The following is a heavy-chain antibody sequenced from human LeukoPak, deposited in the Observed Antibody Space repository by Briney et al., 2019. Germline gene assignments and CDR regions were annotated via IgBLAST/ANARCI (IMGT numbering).Heavy chain of an antibody. CDR1: GGSISSYY. CDR2: IYYSGST. V-gene: IGHV4-59*01. J-gene: IGHJ4*02. D-gene: IGHD3-22*01. CDR3: ARDTSGYRRGSFDY. Sequence: PSETLSLTCTVSGGSISSYYWSWIRQPPGKGLEWIGYIYYSGSTSYNPSLKSRVTISVDTSNNQLSLKLSSVTAADTAVYYCARDTSGYRRGSFDYWGQGTLVTVSS.